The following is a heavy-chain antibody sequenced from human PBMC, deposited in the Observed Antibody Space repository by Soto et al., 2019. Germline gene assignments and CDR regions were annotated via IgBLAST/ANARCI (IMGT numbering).Heavy chain of an antibody. CDR1: GCSISSSSYY. CDR3: ARQDNYGSETYRFY. Sequence: QLQLQESGPGLVKPSETLSLTCTVSGCSISSSSYYWGWIRQPPGKGLEWIGSIYYSGSTYYNPSLKTRGTISVDRSRNKCSLKLSSVTAADTAVYHCARQDNYGSETYRFYWGQGTLVTVTS. V-gene: IGHV4-39*01. CDR2: IYYSGST. D-gene: IGHD3-10*01. J-gene: IGHJ4*02.